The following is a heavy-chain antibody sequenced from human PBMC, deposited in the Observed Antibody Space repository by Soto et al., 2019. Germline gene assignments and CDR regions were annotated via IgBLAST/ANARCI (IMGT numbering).Heavy chain of an antibody. D-gene: IGHD2-15*01. Sequence: GSLRLSCAASGFSFSDYSMNWVRQAPGKGLEWVSFIDLSGTTTYSRASVKGRFTIFKDKSMNTVYLQRNSLTVEDAAMYYCTKDRVPDGIYSFDDWGQGALVTDS. CDR1: GFSFSDYS. J-gene: IGHJ4*02. V-gene: IGHV3-23*03. CDR2: IDLSGTTT. CDR3: TKDRVPDGIYSFDD.